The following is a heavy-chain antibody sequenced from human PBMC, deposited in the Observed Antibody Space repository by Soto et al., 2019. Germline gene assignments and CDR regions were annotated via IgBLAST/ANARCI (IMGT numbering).Heavy chain of an antibody. CDR2: IYYSGRT. Sequence: SETLSLTCIVSGESISSSSYYWGLIRQPPGKGLEWIGSIYYSGRTYYNPSFKSRVTISIDTSKNQFSLKLSSVTATDTAVYYCARQRTTVVTKAYFDHWGQGALVTVSS. CDR1: GESISSSSYY. V-gene: IGHV4-39*01. J-gene: IGHJ4*02. D-gene: IGHD2-21*02. CDR3: ARQRTTVVTKAYFDH.